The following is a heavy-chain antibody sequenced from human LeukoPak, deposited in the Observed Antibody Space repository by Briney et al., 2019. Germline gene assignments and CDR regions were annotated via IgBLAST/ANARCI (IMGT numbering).Heavy chain of an antibody. V-gene: IGHV4-4*02. D-gene: IGHD1-7*01. CDR2: INHSGGT. J-gene: IGHJ4*02. CDR1: GGSISSSNW. Sequence: PSETLSLTCAVSGGSISSSNWWSWVRQPPGKGLEWIGEINHSGGTNYNPSLKSRVTISVDTSKNQFSLKLSSVTAADTAVYYCARIMARAGTTDYWGQGTLVTVSS. CDR3: ARIMARAGTTDY.